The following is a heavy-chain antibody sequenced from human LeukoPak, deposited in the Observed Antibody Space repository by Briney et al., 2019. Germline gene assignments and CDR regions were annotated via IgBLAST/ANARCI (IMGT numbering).Heavy chain of an antibody. D-gene: IGHD3-3*01. CDR2: IYSGGST. CDR3: AREVSYYDFWSGYYHWFDP. V-gene: IGHV3-66*02. Sequence: EGSLRLSCAASGFTVSSNYMSWVRQAPGKGLEWVSVIYSGGSTYYADSVKGRFTISRDNSKNTLYLQMNSLRAEDTAVYYCAREVSYYDFWSGYYHWFDPWGQGTLVTVSS. CDR1: GFTVSSNY. J-gene: IGHJ5*02.